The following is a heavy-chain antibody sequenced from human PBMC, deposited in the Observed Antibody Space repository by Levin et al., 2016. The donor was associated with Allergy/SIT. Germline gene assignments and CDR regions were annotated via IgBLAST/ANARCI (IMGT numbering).Heavy chain of an antibody. V-gene: IGHV5-51*01. CDR3: ARHQPPHCSSTSCYFDPQYYYYYMDV. D-gene: IGHD2-2*01. CDR2: IYPGDSDT. Sequence: GGSLRLSCKGSGYSFTTYWIGWVRQMPGKGLEWMGIIYPGDSDTRYSPSFQGHVTISADKSISTAYLQWSSLKASDTAMYYCARHQPPHCSSTSCYFDPQYYYYYMDVWGKGTTVTVSS. J-gene: IGHJ6*03. CDR1: GYSFTTYW.